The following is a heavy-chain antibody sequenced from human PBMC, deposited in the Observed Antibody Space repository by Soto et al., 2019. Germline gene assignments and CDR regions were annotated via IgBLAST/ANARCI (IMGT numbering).Heavy chain of an antibody. D-gene: IGHD4-17*01. J-gene: IGHJ4*02. V-gene: IGHV1-18*01. CDR2: ISAYNGNT. CDR1: GYTFTSYG. Sequence: QVQLVQSGAEVKKPGASVKVSCKASGYTFTSYGISWVRQAPGQGLEWMGWISAYNGNTNYAQKLQGRVTMTTDTSPSTAYMELRSLRSDDTAVYYCARAAPRAPPDYGDYYFDYWGQGTLVTVSS. CDR3: ARAAPRAPPDYGDYYFDY.